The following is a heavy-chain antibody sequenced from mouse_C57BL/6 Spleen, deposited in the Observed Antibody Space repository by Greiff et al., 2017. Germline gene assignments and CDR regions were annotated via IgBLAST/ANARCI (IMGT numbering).Heavy chain of an antibody. CDR1: GYTFTSYW. V-gene: IGHV1-64*01. J-gene: IGHJ4*01. CDR3: AKGAADGAMDY. CDR2: IHPNSGST. Sequence: QVQLQQPGAELVKPGASVKLSCKASGYTFTSYWMHWVKQRPGHGLEWIGMIHPNSGSTNYNEKFKSKATLTVDKSSSTAYMQLSSLTSEDSAVYYCAKGAADGAMDYWGQGTSVTVSS. D-gene: IGHD3-3*01.